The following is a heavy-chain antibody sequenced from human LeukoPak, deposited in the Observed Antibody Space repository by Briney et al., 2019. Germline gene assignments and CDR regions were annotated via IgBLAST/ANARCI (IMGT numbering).Heavy chain of an antibody. CDR1: GGTFSSYA. D-gene: IGHD6-13*01. CDR2: IIPIFGTA. J-gene: IGHJ2*01. V-gene: IGHV1-69*05. Sequence: ASVKVSCKASGGTFSSYAISWVRQAPGHRLEWMGGIIPIFGTANYAQKLQGRVTITTDESTSTAYMELSSLRSEDTAVYYCARDRKWGSSWQKYWYFDLWGRGTLVTVSS. CDR3: ARDRKWGSSWQKYWYFDL.